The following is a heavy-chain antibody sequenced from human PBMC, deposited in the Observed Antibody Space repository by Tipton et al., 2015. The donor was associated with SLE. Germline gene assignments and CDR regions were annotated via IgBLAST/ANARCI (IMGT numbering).Heavy chain of an antibody. J-gene: IGHJ6*03. CDR3: VKGQEVAATNYYYYMDV. CDR2: MSDSGDT. CDR1: GGSISSHY. D-gene: IGHD6-19*01. Sequence: TLSLTCTVSGGSISSHYWSWIRQPPGQGLEWIGHMSDSGDTNYNPSLKSRVTISVDTSRSQISLRLNSVTAADTAIYYCVKGQEVAATNYYYYMDVWGKGTSVTVS. V-gene: IGHV4-59*11.